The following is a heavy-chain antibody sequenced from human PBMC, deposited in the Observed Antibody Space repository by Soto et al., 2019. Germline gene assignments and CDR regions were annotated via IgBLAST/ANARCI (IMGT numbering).Heavy chain of an antibody. CDR3: AHRRGDSGTFFHY. Sequence: QITLKESGPTLVKPTQTLTLTCTFSGFSLRTSGVGVCWNRQPPGTALEWHAPINWDDDKRSTPSLRSTLTITQDTSKSRGVVTVSNMAPVDTAPYYCAHRRGDSGTFFHYWGQGTMVLVSS. CDR1: GFSLRTSGVG. CDR2: INWDDDK. D-gene: IGHD2-21*01. V-gene: IGHV2-5*02. J-gene: IGHJ4*02.